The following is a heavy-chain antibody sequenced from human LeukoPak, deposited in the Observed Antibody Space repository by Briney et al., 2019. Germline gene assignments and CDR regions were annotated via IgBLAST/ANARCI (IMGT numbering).Heavy chain of an antibody. CDR1: GGTFSSYA. CDR3: ARGLHGGLNAFDI. Sequence: ASVKVSCKASGGTFSSYAISWVRQAPGQGLEWMGWINPNSGGTNYAQKFQGRVTMTRDTSISTAYMELSRLRSDDTAVYYCARGLHGGLNAFDIWGQGTMVTVSS. J-gene: IGHJ3*02. V-gene: IGHV1-2*02. CDR2: INPNSGGT. D-gene: IGHD4-23*01.